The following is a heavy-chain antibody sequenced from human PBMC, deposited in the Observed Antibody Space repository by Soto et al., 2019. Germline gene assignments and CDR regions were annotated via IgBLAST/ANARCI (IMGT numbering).Heavy chain of an antibody. V-gene: IGHV4-59*01. D-gene: IGHD3-3*01. CDR2: IYYSGST. Sequence: SETLSLTCTVSGGSISSYYWSWIRQPPGKGLEWIGYIYYSGSTNYNPSLKSRVTISVDTSKNQFSLKLSSVTAADTAVYYCARSDFWSATGASDIWGQGTMVTVSS. J-gene: IGHJ3*02. CDR3: ARSDFWSATGASDI. CDR1: GGSISSYY.